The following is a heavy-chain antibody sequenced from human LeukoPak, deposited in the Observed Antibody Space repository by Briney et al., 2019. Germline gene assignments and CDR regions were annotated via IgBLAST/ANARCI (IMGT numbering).Heavy chain of an antibody. J-gene: IGHJ4*02. CDR3: ARHLYSSSRNPTFDY. Sequence: PSETLSLTCTVSGGSISSSSFYWGWIRQPPGKGLEWLGSFYYSGSTYSNPSFKSRVTISVDTSKNQFSLKLSSVTAADTAVYYCARHLYSSSRNPTFDYWGQGTLVTVSS. CDR1: GGSISSSSFY. V-gene: IGHV4-39*01. D-gene: IGHD6-13*01. CDR2: FYYSGST.